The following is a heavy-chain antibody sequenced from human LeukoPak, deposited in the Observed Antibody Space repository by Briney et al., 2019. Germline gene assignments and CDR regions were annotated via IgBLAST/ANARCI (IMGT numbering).Heavy chain of an antibody. D-gene: IGHD6-19*01. CDR2: IWYDGSNK. J-gene: IGHJ3*02. CDR1: GFTFSSYG. V-gene: IGHV3-33*08. Sequence: PGGSLRLSCAASGFTFSSYGIHWVRQAPGKGLEWVAVIWYDGSNKYYADSVKGRFTISRDNSKNTLYLRMNSLRAEDTAVYYCAIDSIAVAGTFFGSEAFDIWGQGTMVTVSS. CDR3: AIDSIAVAGTFFGSEAFDI.